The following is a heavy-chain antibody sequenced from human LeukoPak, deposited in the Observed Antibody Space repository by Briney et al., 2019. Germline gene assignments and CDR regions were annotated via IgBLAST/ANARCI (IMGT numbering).Heavy chain of an antibody. D-gene: IGHD4-17*01. Sequence: QPGGSLRLSCAASGFTFSSYWMSWVRQAPGKGLEWVANIKQDGSESYYVDSVKGRFTISRDNAKNSLYLQMNSLRVEDTAVYYCARDVGVYGDYAILRYWGQGTLVTVSS. CDR2: IKQDGSES. V-gene: IGHV3-7*01. CDR1: GFTFSSYW. J-gene: IGHJ4*02. CDR3: ARDVGVYGDYAILRY.